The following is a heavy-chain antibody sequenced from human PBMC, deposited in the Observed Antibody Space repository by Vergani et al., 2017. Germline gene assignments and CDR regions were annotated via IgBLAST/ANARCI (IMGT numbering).Heavy chain of an antibody. D-gene: IGHD5-12*01. CDR2: SIPIFGTA. J-gene: IGHJ6*03. V-gene: IGHV1-69*12. Sequence: QVQLVQSGAEVKKPGSSVKVSCKASGGNFSSYAISWVRQAPGQGLEWMGVSIPIFGTANYAQKFQGIVTITADESTSTTYMELSSLRSEDTAVYYCARSWPQTSHYYYDYYMDVWGKGTTVTVSS. CDR1: GGNFSSYA. CDR3: ARSWPQTSHYYYDYYMDV.